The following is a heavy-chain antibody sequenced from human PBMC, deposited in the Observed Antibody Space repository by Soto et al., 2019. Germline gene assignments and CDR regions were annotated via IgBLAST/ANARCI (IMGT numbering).Heavy chain of an antibody. CDR3: ARARIGNYFDY. V-gene: IGHV4-31*03. CDR1: GGSISSGGYY. Sequence: SETLSLTCTVSGGSISSGGYYWSWIRQHPGKGLEWNGYIYYSGSTYYNPSLKSRVTISVDTSKNQFSLKLSSVTAADTAVYYCARARIGNYFDYWGQGTLVTVSS. CDR2: IYYSGST. D-gene: IGHD1-26*01. J-gene: IGHJ4*02.